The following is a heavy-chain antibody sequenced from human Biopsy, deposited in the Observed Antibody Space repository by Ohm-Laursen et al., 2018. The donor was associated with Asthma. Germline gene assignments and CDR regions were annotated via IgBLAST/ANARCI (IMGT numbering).Heavy chain of an antibody. CDR1: GASITTPNY. CDR2: VYYTGNT. CDR3: ARHWSGNGWEDVHNWFDP. D-gene: IGHD6-19*01. J-gene: IGHJ5*02. V-gene: IGHV4-39*01. Sequence: PSDTLSLTCAVSGASITTPNYWAWIRQPPGRGLEWLGSVYYTGNTIYSSSLRSRLTMSVDSSRSQFSFRLSSVTAADRGVYCCARHWSGNGWEDVHNWFDPWGPGIGVTVSS.